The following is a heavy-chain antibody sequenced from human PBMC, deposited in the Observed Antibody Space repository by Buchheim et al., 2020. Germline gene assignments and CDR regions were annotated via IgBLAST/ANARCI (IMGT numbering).Heavy chain of an antibody. V-gene: IGHV4-4*02. CDR3: APLSPVGGF. J-gene: IGHJ4*02. Sequence: QVQLQESGPGLVKPSGTLSLTCAVSGASISSTXWWCWVRQPPGKGLEWIGEIHRDESPTYNPSLGSRVSXSGDNSKNHFSVSLSSVTAADTAVYYCAPLSPVGGFWGQGTL. CDR2: IHRDESP. CDR1: GASISSTXW. D-gene: IGHD3-10*01.